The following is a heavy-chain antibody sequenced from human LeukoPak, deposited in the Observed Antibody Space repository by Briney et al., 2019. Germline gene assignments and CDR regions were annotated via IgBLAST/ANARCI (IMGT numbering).Heavy chain of an antibody. CDR1: GYTFTGYY. CDR2: INPNSGGT. J-gene: IGHJ6*02. V-gene: IGHV1-2*02. D-gene: IGHD3-3*01. CDR3: ARGPPYYDFWSGSLNWYYGMDV. Sequence: GASVKVSCKASGYTFTGYYMHWVRQAPGQGLEWMGWINPNSGGTNYAQKFQGRVTMTRDTSISTAYMELSRLRSDDTAVYYCARGPPYYDFWSGSLNWYYGMDVWGQGTTVTVSS.